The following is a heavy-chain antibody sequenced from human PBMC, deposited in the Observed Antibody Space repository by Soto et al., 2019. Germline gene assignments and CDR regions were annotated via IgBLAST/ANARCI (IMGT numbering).Heavy chain of an antibody. CDR1: GYTFTSYG. Sequence: GASVKVSCKASGYTFTSYGISWVRQAPGQGLEWMGWISAYNGNTNYAQKLQGRVTMTTDTSTSTAYMELRSLRSDGTAVYYCARGGYSGYDYEAWYFDYWGQGTLVTVSS. D-gene: IGHD5-12*01. CDR2: ISAYNGNT. V-gene: IGHV1-18*01. CDR3: ARGGYSGYDYEAWYFDY. J-gene: IGHJ4*02.